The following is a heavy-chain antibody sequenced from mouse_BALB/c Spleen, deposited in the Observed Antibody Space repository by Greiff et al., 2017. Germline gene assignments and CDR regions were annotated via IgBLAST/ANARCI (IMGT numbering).Heavy chain of an antibody. J-gene: IGHJ3*01. D-gene: IGHD2-14*01. Sequence: EVMLVESGGGLVKPGGSLKLSCAASGFTFSDYYMYWVRQTPEKRLEWVATISDGGSYTYYPDSVKGRFTISRDNAKNNLYLQMSSLKSEDTAMYYCARRGYGGFAYWGQGTLVTVSA. CDR1: GFTFSDYY. CDR3: ARRGYGGFAY. CDR2: ISDGGSYT. V-gene: IGHV5-4*02.